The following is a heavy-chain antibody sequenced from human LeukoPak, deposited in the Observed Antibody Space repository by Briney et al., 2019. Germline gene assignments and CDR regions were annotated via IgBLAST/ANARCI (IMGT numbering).Heavy chain of an antibody. Sequence: GESLKISCKSSGDSFTSYWIGWVRQMPGKGLEWMGIIYPGDSDTRYSPSFQGQVTISADKSISTAYLQWSSLKASDTAMYYCARHGVGSYRALYYFDYWGQGTLVTVSS. D-gene: IGHD3-10*01. J-gene: IGHJ4*02. CDR3: ARHGVGSYRALYYFDY. V-gene: IGHV5-51*01. CDR1: GDSFTSYW. CDR2: IYPGDSDT.